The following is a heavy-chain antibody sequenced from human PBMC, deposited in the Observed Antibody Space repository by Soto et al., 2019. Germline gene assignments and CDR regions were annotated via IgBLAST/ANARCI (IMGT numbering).Heavy chain of an antibody. J-gene: IGHJ5*02. D-gene: IGHD2-2*01. CDR1: VGSIRSGGYY. V-gene: IGHV4-31*03. CDR2: IDYTGST. Sequence: SETLSLTCTVSVGSIRSGGYYWNWIRQHPGRGLEWIGCIDYTGSTNYNPSLKSRVTIFTDTSKSQFSLKVSSVTAADTAVYYCARGVTSRSSWFDPWGQGTLVTVSS. CDR3: ARGVTSRSSWFDP.